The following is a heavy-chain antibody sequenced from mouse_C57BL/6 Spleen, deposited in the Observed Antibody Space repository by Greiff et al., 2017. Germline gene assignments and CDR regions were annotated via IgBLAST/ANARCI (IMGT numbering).Heavy chain of an antibody. CDR1: GFTFSSYT. CDR2: ISGGGGNT. CDR3: ARQRGITTVVEVLPFDY. Sequence: EVMLVESGGGLVKPGGSLKLSCAASGFTFSSYTMSWVRQTPEKRLAWVATISGGGGNTYYPDSVKGRFTISRDNAKNTLYLQMSSLRSEDTALYYCARQRGITTVVEVLPFDYWGQGTTLTVSS. V-gene: IGHV5-9*01. D-gene: IGHD1-1*01. J-gene: IGHJ2*01.